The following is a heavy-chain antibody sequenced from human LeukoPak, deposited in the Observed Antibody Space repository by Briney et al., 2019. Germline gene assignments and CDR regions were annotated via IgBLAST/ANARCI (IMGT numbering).Heavy chain of an antibody. CDR1: GYTFTSYG. CDR2: ISGYTGDT. Sequence: ASVKVSCKASGYTFTSYGISWVRQAPGQGLEWMGWISGYTGDTKYAQKLQGRVTMTTDTSTSTAYMGLRSLRSDDTAVYYCAREDCTNGVCYPGDYWGQGTLVTVSS. J-gene: IGHJ4*02. V-gene: IGHV1-18*01. D-gene: IGHD2-8*01. CDR3: AREDCTNGVCYPGDY.